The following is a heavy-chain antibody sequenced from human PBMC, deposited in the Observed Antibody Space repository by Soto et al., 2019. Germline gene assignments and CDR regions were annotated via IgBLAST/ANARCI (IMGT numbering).Heavy chain of an antibody. CDR2: IYYSGST. D-gene: IGHD5-18*01. CDR3: ARVFVDTATFDY. V-gene: IGHV4-31*03. CDR1: GGSISSGGYY. J-gene: IGHJ4*02. Sequence: QVQLQESGPGLVKPSQTLSLTCTVSGGSISSGGYYWSWIRQHPGKGLEWIGYIYYSGSTYYNPSLRSRVTISVDTAKNQFSLKLSSVTAADTAVYYCARVFVDTATFDYWGQGTLVTVSS.